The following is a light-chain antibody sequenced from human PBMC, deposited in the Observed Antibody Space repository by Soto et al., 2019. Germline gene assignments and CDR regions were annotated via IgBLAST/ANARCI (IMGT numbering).Light chain of an antibody. CDR2: DVS. V-gene: IGKV3-11*01. CDR3: QQRSSWPRT. J-gene: IGKJ1*01. CDR1: QNISSY. Sequence: EIVLPQSQVTLSFSPGERATLSCRASQNISSYLIWYQQKPGQAPRLLMYDVSNRATGIPARFSGSGSGTDFTLTISSLEPEDLAVYYCQQRSSWPRTFGQGTKVDI.